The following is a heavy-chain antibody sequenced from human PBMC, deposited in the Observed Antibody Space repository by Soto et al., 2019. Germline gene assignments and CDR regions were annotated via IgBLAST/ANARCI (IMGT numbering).Heavy chain of an antibody. D-gene: IGHD3-10*01. V-gene: IGHV4-34*01. Sequence: PSETLSLTCAVYGGSFSGYYWSWIRQPPGKGLEWIGEINHSGSTNYNPSLKSRVTISVDTSKNQFSLKLSSVTAADTAVYYCARGLGYYGSGTFLFYYYYYMDVWGKGTTVTVSS. CDR2: INHSGST. CDR3: ARGLGYYGSGTFLFYYYYYMDV. J-gene: IGHJ6*03. CDR1: GGSFSGYY.